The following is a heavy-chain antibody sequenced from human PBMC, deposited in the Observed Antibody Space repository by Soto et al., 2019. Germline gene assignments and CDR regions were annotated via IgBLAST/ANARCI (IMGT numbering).Heavy chain of an antibody. CDR3: AREAPMEV. V-gene: IGHV3-53*01. Sequence: GGSLRLSCAASGFTVSSKYMSWVRQAPVKGLEWVSVLWSAGNTYYADSVRGRFTISRDNSKNTLFLEMSSLTADDTAVYDCAREAPMEVWGQGTTVTVSS. CDR2: LWSAGNT. J-gene: IGHJ6*02. CDR1: GFTVSSKY.